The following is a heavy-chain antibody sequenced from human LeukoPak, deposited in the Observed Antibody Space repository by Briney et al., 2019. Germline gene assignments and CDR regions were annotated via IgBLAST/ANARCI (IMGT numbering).Heavy chain of an antibody. J-gene: IGHJ5*02. CDR1: GGSISSSSYY. V-gene: IGHV4-39*01. D-gene: IGHD3-3*01. Sequence: PSETLSLTCTVSGGSISSSSYYWGWIRQPPGKGLEWIGSIYYSGSTYYNPSLKSRVTISVDTSKNRFSLKLSSVTAADTAVYYCARSFDFWSGYVPAACWFDPWGQGTLVIVSS. CDR3: ARSFDFWSGYVPAACWFDP. CDR2: IYYSGST.